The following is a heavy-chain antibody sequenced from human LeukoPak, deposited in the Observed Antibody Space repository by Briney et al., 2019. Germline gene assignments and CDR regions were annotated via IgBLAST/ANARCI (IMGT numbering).Heavy chain of an antibody. D-gene: IGHD4-17*01. CDR1: GFTFSDYY. CDR2: ISSSGSTI. V-gene: IGHV3-11*04. CDR3: DRDLLTYGDFVGRFDY. J-gene: IGHJ4*02. Sequence: PRGSLRLSCAASGFTFSDYYMSWIRQAPGKGLEWVSYISSSGSTIYYVDSLKGRFTISRDNAKNSLYLQMNSLRAEDTAVYYCDRDLLTYGDFVGRFDYWGQGTLVTVSS.